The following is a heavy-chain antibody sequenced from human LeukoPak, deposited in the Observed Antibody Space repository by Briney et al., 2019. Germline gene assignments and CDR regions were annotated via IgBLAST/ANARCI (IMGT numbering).Heavy chain of an antibody. D-gene: IGHD3-9*01. J-gene: IGHJ6*03. Sequence: GGSLRLSCAASGFTFDDYAMHWVRHAPGKGLEWVSGISWNSGSIGYADSVKGRFTISRDNAKNSLYLQMNSLIAEDTALYYCARVHDILTSYYYYYYYYMDVWGKGTTVTVSS. V-gene: IGHV3-9*01. CDR2: ISWNSGSI. CDR1: GFTFDDYA. CDR3: ARVHDILTSYYYYYYYYMDV.